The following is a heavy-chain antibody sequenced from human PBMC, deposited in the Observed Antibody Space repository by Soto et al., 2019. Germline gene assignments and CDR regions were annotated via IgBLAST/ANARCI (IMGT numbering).Heavy chain of an antibody. CDR1: GGTFSSYA. J-gene: IGHJ6*02. D-gene: IGHD3-10*01. CDR2: IIPIFGTA. V-gene: IGHV1-69*13. CDR3: ARTHYYGSGSYYRDDYYGMDV. Sequence: ASVKVSCKASGGTFSSYAMSWVRQAPGQGLEWMGGIIPIFGTANYAQKFQGRVTITADESTSTAYMELSSLRSEDTAVYYCARTHYYGSGSYYRDDYYGMDVWGQGTTVTVSS.